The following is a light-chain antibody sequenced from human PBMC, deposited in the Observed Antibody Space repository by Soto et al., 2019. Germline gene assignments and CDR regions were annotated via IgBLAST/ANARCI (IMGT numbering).Light chain of an antibody. CDR3: QQYNSYPWT. CDR2: KAS. CDR1: HSISSW. Sequence: DIQMTQSPSTLSASVGDRVTITCRASHSISSWLAWYQQKPGKAPKLLIYKASSLESGVPSRFSGSGSGTEFTLTISSLQPDDFATYYCQQYNSYPWTFGQGTTVEFK. J-gene: IGKJ1*01. V-gene: IGKV1-5*03.